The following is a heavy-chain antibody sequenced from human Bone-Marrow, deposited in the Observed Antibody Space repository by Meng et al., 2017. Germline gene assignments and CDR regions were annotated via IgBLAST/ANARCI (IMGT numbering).Heavy chain of an antibody. CDR3: ARASTVVTRSSFDP. J-gene: IGHJ5*02. V-gene: IGHV1-18*01. CDR2: ISAYKGNT. Sequence: QVQLVKSGGVVKKPGASVKVSCKASGYTFTSYGISWVRQAPGQGLEWMGWISAYKGNTNYVQKFQGRVTMTTDTSTSTAYMELRSLRSDATAVYYCARASTVVTRSSFDPWGQGTLVTVSS. D-gene: IGHD4-23*01. CDR1: GYTFTSYG.